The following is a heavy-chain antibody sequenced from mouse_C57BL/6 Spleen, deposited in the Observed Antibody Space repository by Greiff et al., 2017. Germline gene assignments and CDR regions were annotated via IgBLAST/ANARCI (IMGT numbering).Heavy chain of an antibody. CDR3: ARAAYDYDGFAY. D-gene: IGHD2-4*01. CDR1: GYSITSGYD. Sequence: EVKLMESGPGMVKPSQSLSLTCTVTGYSITSGYDWHWIRHFPGNKLEWMGYISYSGSTNYNPSLKSRISITHDTSKNHFFLKLNSVTTEDTATYYGARAAYDYDGFAYWGQGTLVTVSA. J-gene: IGHJ3*01. V-gene: IGHV3-1*01. CDR2: ISYSGST.